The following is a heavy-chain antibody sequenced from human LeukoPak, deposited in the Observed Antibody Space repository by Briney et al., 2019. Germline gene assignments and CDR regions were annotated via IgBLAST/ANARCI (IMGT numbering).Heavy chain of an antibody. D-gene: IGHD5-24*01. CDR2: IYSGGST. Sequence: GGSLRLSCAASGFTVSSNYMSWVRQAPGKGLEWVSVIYSGGSTYYADSVKGRFTISRDNSKNTLYLQMNSLRAEDTAVYYCAILNHPDGRVYWGQGTPVTVSS. CDR1: GFTVSSNY. J-gene: IGHJ4*02. V-gene: IGHV3-53*01. CDR3: AILNHPDGRVY.